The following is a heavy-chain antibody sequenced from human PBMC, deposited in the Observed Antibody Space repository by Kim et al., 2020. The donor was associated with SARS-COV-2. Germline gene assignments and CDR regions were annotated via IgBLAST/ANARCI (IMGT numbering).Heavy chain of an antibody. D-gene: IGHD2-21*02. Sequence: GGSLRLSCAASGFTFSSYGMHWVRQAPGKGLEWVAVISYDGSNKYYADSVKGRFTISRDNSKNTLYLQMNSLRAEDTAVYYCANSLRAGGGGDCYLKTWGQGTLVTVSS. V-gene: IGHV3-30*18. CDR3: ANSLRAGGGGDCYLKT. CDR1: GFTFSSYG. CDR2: ISYDGSNK. J-gene: IGHJ5*02.